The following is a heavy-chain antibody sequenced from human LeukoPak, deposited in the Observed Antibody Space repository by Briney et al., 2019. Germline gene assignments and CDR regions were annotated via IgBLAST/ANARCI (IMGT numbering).Heavy chain of an antibody. Sequence: GGSLRLSCAASGFTFSDSYMSWTRQAPGKGLEWVSYISSSGSTIYYADSVKGRFTISRDNAKNSLYLQMNSLRAEDTAVYYCARDTEYCSSTSCSKAFDYWGQGTLVTVSS. CDR3: ARDTEYCSSTSCSKAFDY. J-gene: IGHJ4*02. D-gene: IGHD2-2*01. CDR1: GFTFSDSY. CDR2: ISSSGSTI. V-gene: IGHV3-11*01.